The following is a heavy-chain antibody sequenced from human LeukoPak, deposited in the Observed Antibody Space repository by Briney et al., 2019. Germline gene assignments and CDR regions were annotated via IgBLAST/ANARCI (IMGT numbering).Heavy chain of an antibody. Sequence: GGSLRLSCAASGFTFSTYGMHWVRQAPGKGLEWVAVISYDGSNKYYADSVKGRFTISRDNSKNTLYLQMNSLRAEDTAVYYCAELGIAMIGGVWGKGTTVTISS. D-gene: IGHD3-10*02. V-gene: IGHV3-30*18. CDR2: ISYDGSNK. CDR3: AELGIAMIGGV. CDR1: GFTFSTYG. J-gene: IGHJ6*04.